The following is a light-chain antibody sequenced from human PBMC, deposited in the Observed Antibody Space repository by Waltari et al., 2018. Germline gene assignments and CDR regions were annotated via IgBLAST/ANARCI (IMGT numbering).Light chain of an antibody. J-gene: IGLJ3*02. V-gene: IGLV1-51*01. CDR2: ANN. CDR3: GTWDSSLSAKV. CDR1: SPNIGNNY. Sequence: QSVLTQPPSVSAAPGQKVTISCSGSSPNIGNNYVSWYQQLPGTAPKLLIYANNKRPSGIPDRFSGSKSGTSATLGITGLQTGDEADYYCGTWDSSLSAKVFGGGTKLTVL.